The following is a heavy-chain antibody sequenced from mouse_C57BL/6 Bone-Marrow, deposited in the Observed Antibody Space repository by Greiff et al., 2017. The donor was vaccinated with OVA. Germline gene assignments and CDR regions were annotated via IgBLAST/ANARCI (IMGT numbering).Heavy chain of an antibody. Sequence: DVKLQESGAELVRPGASVKLSCTASGFNIKDDYMHWVKQRPEQGLEWIGWIDPENGDTEYASKFQGKATITADTSSNTAYLQLSSLTSEDTAVYYGTTWDDYDDGYAMDYWGQGTSVTVSS. J-gene: IGHJ4*01. CDR2: IDPENGDT. D-gene: IGHD2-4*01. CDR1: GFNIKDDY. CDR3: TTWDDYDDGYAMDY. V-gene: IGHV14-4*01.